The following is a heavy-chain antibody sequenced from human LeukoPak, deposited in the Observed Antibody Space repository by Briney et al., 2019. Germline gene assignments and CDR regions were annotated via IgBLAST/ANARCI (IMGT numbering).Heavy chain of an antibody. CDR3: ARGWTTFDP. J-gene: IGHJ5*02. CDR1: GFTFNTYW. D-gene: IGHD3/OR15-3a*01. V-gene: IGHV3-74*01. CDR2: INPDGSQT. Sequence: SGGSLRLSCAASGFTFNTYWMHWVRQAPGKGLVWVSHINPDGSQTNYADSVTGRFTISRDNSKNTLFLQMNGLRAEDTAIYYCARGWTTFDPWGQGTLVTVSS.